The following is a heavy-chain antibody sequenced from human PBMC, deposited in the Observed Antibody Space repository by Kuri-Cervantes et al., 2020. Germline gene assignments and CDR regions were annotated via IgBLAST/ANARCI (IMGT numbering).Heavy chain of an antibody. V-gene: IGHV1-18*01. D-gene: IGHD6-13*01. J-gene: IGHJ4*02. Sequence: ASVKVSCKASGYTFTSYGISWVRQAPGQGLEWMGWISAYNCNTNYAQKLQGRVTVTTDTSTSTAYMEVRSLRSDDTAVYYCARDVKGPGEDPIAATAPIDYWGQGTLVTVSS. CDR2: ISAYNCNT. CDR1: GYTFTSYG. CDR3: ARDVKGPGEDPIAATAPIDY.